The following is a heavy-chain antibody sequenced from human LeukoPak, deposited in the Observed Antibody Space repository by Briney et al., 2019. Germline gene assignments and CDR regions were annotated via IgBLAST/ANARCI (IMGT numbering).Heavy chain of an antibody. CDR1: GGPIGSYY. J-gene: IGHJ4*02. CDR3: ARQNRTWIQLWSASSPFDY. CDR2: IYYSGST. V-gene: IGHV4-59*08. D-gene: IGHD5-18*01. Sequence: PSETLSLTCTVSGGPIGSYYWSWIRQPPGKGLEWIGYIYYSGSTNYNPSLKSRVTISVDTSKNQFSLKLSSVTAADTAVYYCARQNRTWIQLWSASSPFDYWGQGTLVTVSS.